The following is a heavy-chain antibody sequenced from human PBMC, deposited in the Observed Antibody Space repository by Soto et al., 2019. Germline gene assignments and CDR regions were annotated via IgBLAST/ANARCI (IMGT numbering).Heavy chain of an antibody. J-gene: IGHJ5*01. V-gene: IGHV3-23*01. CDR1: GFSFSAST. CDR2: IGDSGLST. CDR3: AKGDYGDFLWFDS. D-gene: IGHD2-21*02. Sequence: PGGSLRLSCAVSGFSFSASTVTWVRQSPGKGLEWVSAIGDSGLSTYYTDAVKGRFTISRDNSNSMVFLQMNSLTAEDAAMYYCAKGDYGDFLWFDSWGPGTQVTVSS.